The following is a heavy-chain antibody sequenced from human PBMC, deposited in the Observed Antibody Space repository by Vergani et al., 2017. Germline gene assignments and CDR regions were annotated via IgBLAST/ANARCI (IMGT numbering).Heavy chain of an antibody. J-gene: IGHJ4*02. V-gene: IGHV3-15*01. CDR2: IKSKTDGGTT. CDR3: TTTPIGYCSSTSCYSEVDY. D-gene: IGHD2-2*03. CDR1: GFTFSNAW. Sequence: EVQLVESGGGLVKPGGSLRLSCAASGFTFSNAWMSWVRQAPGKGLEWVGRIKSKTDGGTTDYAAPVKGRFTISRDDSKNTLYLQMNSLKTEDTAVYYCTTTPIGYCSSTSCYSEVDYWGQGTLVTVSS.